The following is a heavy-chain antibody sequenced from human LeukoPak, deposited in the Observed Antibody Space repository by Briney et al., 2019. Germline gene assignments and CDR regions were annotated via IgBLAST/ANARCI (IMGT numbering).Heavy chain of an antibody. CDR1: GYKFNAYW. CDR2: IYPDDSDT. D-gene: IGHD3-22*01. J-gene: IGHJ3*01. Sequence: ESLKISCKGSGYKFNAYWIAWGRQMPGQGLEWMGIIYPDDSDTRYSPSFQGQVTISADNSVSIAYLQWSSLKASDTAMYYCARPNITSYYDSRGYDAFDVWGQGTMVIVSS. CDR3: ARPNITSYYDSRGYDAFDV. V-gene: IGHV5-51*01.